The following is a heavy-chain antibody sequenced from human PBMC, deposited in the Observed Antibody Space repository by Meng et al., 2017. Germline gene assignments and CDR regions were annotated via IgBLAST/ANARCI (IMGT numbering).Heavy chain of an antibody. CDR2: ISAYYSNT. CDR3: ARDRGDWTPGWFDP. V-gene: IGHV1-18*01. D-gene: IGHD2-21*02. J-gene: IGHJ5*02. CDR1: GYTFTSYG. Sequence: RVQSGAGVKKPAASEKVSCKASGYTFTSYGISWVRQAPGQGREWMRWISAYYSNTNYAQKLQGRVTMTTDTSTSTAYMVLRSLRSDDTAVYYCARDRGDWTPGWFDPWGQGTLVTVSS.